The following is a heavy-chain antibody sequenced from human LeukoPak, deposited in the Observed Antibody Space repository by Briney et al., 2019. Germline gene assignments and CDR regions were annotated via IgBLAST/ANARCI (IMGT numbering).Heavy chain of an antibody. CDR3: ARSLPYGTTWYGRSDF. CDR1: GFTFSSYA. Sequence: GGSLRLSCAASGFTFSSYAMHWVRQAPGKGLEWVANIRQDGDTKYYVDPVKGRFTISRDNAMNSLYLQMNSLRAEDTAIYYCARSLPYGTTWYGRSDFWGQGTLVTVSS. J-gene: IGHJ4*02. V-gene: IGHV3-7*03. D-gene: IGHD6-13*01. CDR2: IRQDGDTK.